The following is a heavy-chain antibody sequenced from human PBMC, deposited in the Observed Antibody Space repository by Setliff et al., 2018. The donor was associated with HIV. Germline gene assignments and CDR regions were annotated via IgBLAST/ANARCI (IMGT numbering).Heavy chain of an antibody. J-gene: IGHJ2*01. CDR1: GGSISSYY. Sequence: SETLSLTCTVSGGSISSYYWSWIRQPPGKGLEWIGYIYYSGSTNYNPSLKSRVTISVDTSKNQFSLKLSSVTAADPAVYYCARAAYSGTYLWEPATDLWGRGTLVTVSS. CDR2: IYYSGST. CDR3: ARAAYSGTYLWEPATDL. D-gene: IGHD1-26*01. V-gene: IGHV4-59*01.